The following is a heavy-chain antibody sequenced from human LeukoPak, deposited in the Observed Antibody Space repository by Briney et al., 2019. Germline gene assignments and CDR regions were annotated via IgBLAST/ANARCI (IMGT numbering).Heavy chain of an antibody. CDR1: GGSISSSSYY. CDR3: ARHLQLGTIDY. D-gene: IGHD1-14*01. V-gene: IGHV4-39*07. J-gene: IGHJ4*02. Sequence: SSETLSLTCTVSGGSISSSSYYWGWIRQPPGKGLEWIGSIYYSGSTYYNPSLKSRVTISVDTSKNQFSLKLSSVTAADTAVYYCARHLQLGTIDYWGQGTLVTVSS. CDR2: IYYSGST.